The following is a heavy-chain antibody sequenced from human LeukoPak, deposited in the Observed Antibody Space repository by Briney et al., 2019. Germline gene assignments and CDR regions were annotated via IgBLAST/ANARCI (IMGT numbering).Heavy chain of an antibody. J-gene: IGHJ6*03. CDR3: ARETYSSGWYQYYYYYYMDV. CDR2: IYYSGST. D-gene: IGHD6-19*01. CDR1: GGSISNYY. V-gene: IGHV4-59*01. Sequence: SETLSLTCTVSGGSISNYYWSWIRQPPGKGLEWIGYIYYSGSTNYNPSLKSRVTISVDTSKNQFSLKLSSVTAADTAVYYCARETYSSGWYQYYYYYYMDVWGKGTTVTVSS.